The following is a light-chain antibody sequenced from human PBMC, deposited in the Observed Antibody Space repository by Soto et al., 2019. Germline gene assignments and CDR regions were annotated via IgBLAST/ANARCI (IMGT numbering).Light chain of an antibody. CDR3: QEYNTLPWP. V-gene: IGKV3-15*01. J-gene: IGKJ1*01. Sequence: EMVMTQSPATLSVSPGERATLSCRARQSVSSNLAWYQQKLGQAPRVLIYGASTRATGIPARFTGSGSGTEFILTITSLQSEDSAVYYCQEYNTLPWPFGQGTKVDI. CDR1: QSVSSN. CDR2: GAS.